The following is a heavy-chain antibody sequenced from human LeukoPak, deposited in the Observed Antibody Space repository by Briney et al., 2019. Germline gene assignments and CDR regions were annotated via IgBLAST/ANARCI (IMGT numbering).Heavy chain of an antibody. V-gene: IGHV4-39*07. J-gene: IGHJ6*03. CDR2: IFYSGST. Sequence: SETLSLTRTFSGGSISTSNYYWGWIRQPPGKGLEWIGNIFYSGSTYYGPSLKSRLTISLDTSRNQFSLKLTSVTAADTAVYYCARETSQKGAHYMDVWGKGTTVTISS. CDR1: GGSISTSNYY. D-gene: IGHD3-16*01. CDR3: ARETSQKGAHYMDV.